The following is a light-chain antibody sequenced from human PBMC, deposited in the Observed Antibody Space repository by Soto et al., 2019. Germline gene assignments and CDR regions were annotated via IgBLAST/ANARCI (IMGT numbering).Light chain of an antibody. J-gene: IGKJ1*01. V-gene: IGKV1-5*01. CDR2: DAS. CDR3: QQYNSYPWT. CDR1: QSISSW. Sequence: DIQMTQFPSALSKSXGDRHTTTAXASQSISSWLAWYQQKPGKAPKLLIYDASSLESGVPSRFSGSGSGTEFTLTISSLQPDDFATYYCQQYNSYPWTFGQGTKVDNK.